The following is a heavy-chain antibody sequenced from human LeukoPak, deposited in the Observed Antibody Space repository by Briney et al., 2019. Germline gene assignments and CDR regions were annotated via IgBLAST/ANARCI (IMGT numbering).Heavy chain of an antibody. CDR1: GDSVSSNSAA. CDR3: ARSFYDSSGVAFES. D-gene: IGHD3-22*01. Sequence: SQTLSLTCAISGDSVSSNSAAWNWIRQSPSRGLEWLGRTYYRTKWYNDYAVSVNSRITINPDTSKNQFALQLNSVTPEDTAVYYCARSFYDSSGVAFESWGQGTLVTDSS. CDR2: TYYRTKWYN. J-gene: IGHJ4*02. V-gene: IGHV6-1*01.